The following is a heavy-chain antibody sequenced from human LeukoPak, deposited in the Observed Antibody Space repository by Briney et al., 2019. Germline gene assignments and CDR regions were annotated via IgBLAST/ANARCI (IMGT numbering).Heavy chain of an antibody. D-gene: IGHD1-26*01. CDR2: ISGSGVRT. J-gene: IGHJ3*02. CDR3: AKGSREWVLLDAFDI. V-gene: IGHV3-23*01. CDR1: GFTFNNYG. Sequence: PGGSLRLSCAASGFTFNNYGMSWVRQAPGKGLEWVSGISGSGVRTDYADSVKGRFTISRDNAKNTLYLQMNSLRAEDTAVYYGAKGSREWVLLDAFDIWGQGTMVTVSS.